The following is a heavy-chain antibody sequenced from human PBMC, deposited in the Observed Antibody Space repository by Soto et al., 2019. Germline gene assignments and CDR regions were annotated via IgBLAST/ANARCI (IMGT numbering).Heavy chain of an antibody. D-gene: IGHD2-2*01. CDR1: GGSISSGGYY. Sequence: PSETLSLTCTVSGGSISSGGYYWSWIRQHPGKGLEWIGYIYYSGSTNYNPSLKSRVTISVDTSKNQFSLKLSSVTAADTAVYYCARGYCSSTSCFDPWGQGTLVTVPS. CDR2: IYYSGST. J-gene: IGHJ5*02. V-gene: IGHV4-31*03. CDR3: ARGYCSSTSCFDP.